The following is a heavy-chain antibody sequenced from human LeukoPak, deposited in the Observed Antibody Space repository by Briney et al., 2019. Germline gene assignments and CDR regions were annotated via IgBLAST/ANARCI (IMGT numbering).Heavy chain of an antibody. J-gene: IGHJ4*02. CDR1: GGSLNSHY. CDR2: IYYSGST. V-gene: IGHV4-59*11. Sequence: PSETQSLTCTVSGGSLNSHYWSWIRQPPGKGLEWVGYIYYSGSTNYNPSLKSRVTISVDTSKHQLSLTLSSVTAADTAVYCCARSDFCGCQVVDYWGQGTLVTVSS. D-gene: IGHD3-3*01. CDR3: ARSDFCGCQVVDY.